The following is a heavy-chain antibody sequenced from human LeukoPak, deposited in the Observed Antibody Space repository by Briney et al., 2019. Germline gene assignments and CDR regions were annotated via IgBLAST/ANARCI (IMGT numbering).Heavy chain of an antibody. Sequence: ASVKVSCKASGYTFTNYIIHWVRQAPGQRLEWMGWINAGNGDTEYSHKFQGRVTSTGDTSASTAYMDLSSLRFEDTAVYYCGRVVTRLREGAYQYDLDVWGQGTTVTVSS. CDR3: GRVVTRLREGAYQYDLDV. D-gene: IGHD3-16*01. V-gene: IGHV1-3*01. CDR1: GYTFTNYI. J-gene: IGHJ6*02. CDR2: INAGNGDT.